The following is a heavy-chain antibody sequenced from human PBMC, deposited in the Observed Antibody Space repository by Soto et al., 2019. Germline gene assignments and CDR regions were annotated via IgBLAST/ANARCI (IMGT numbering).Heavy chain of an antibody. Sequence: QVQLVQSGAEVKKPGASVKVSCKASGYTFTGYYMHWVRQAPGQGLEWMGWINPNSGGTNYAQKFQGWVTMTRDKSFSTAYMELSRLRSDDTAVYYCARVGYSSSWYVAFDIWGQGTMVTVSS. D-gene: IGHD6-13*01. V-gene: IGHV1-2*04. CDR2: INPNSGGT. CDR1: GYTFTGYY. CDR3: ARVGYSSSWYVAFDI. J-gene: IGHJ3*02.